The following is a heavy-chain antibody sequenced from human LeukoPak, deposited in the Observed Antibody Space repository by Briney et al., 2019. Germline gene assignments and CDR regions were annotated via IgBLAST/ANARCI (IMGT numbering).Heavy chain of an antibody. CDR3: ATGLVVVVAATGYFQH. D-gene: IGHD2-15*01. CDR2: FDPEDGET. V-gene: IGHV1-24*01. J-gene: IGHJ1*01. CDR1: GYTLTELS. Sequence: ASVKVSCKVSGYTLTELSIHWVRQAPGKGLEGMGGFDPEDGETIYAQKFQGRVTMTEDTSTDTAYMELSSLRSEDTAVYYCATGLVVVVAATGYFQHWGQGTLVTVSS.